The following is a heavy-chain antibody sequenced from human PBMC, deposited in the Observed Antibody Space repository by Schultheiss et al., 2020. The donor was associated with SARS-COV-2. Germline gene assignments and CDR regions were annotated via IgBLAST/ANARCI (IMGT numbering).Heavy chain of an antibody. D-gene: IGHD4-11*01. J-gene: IGHJ6*02. CDR2: IRSKAYGGTT. V-gene: IGHV3-49*03. CDR1: GFTFGDSA. Sequence: LRLSCTASGFTFGDSAMSWFRQAPGKGLEWVGFIRSKAYGGTTEYAASVKGRFTISRDVSKSIAYQQMKSVKTEDTAVYYCTSCDDYSDSTLYYYYGMEVWRRGTTITVA. CDR3: TSCDDYSDSTLYYYYGMEV.